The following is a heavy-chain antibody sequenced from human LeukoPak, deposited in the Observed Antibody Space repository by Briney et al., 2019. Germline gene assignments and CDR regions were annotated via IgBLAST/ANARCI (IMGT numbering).Heavy chain of an antibody. V-gene: IGHV3-66*01. Sequence: GGSLRLSCAASGFTVSSNYMSWVRQAPGKGLEWVSVIYSGGSTYYADSVKGRFTISRDNSKNTLYLQMNSLRAEDTAVYYCAKAPPYSSSLDYWGQGTLVTVSS. CDR2: IYSGGST. CDR3: AKAPPYSSSLDY. CDR1: GFTVSSNY. D-gene: IGHD6-13*01. J-gene: IGHJ4*02.